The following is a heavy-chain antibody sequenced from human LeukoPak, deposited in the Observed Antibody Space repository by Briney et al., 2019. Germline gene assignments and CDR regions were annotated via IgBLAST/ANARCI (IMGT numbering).Heavy chain of an antibody. CDR1: GFTFSSYW. J-gene: IGHJ5*02. Sequence: GGSLRLSCAASGFTFSSYWMSWVRQAPGKGLEWVANIKQDGSEKYYVDSVKGRFTISRDNAKNSLYLEMNSLRAEDTAVYYCARSYSGSLPNWFDPWGQGTLVTVSS. CDR2: IKQDGSEK. V-gene: IGHV3-7*03. D-gene: IGHD6-13*01. CDR3: ARSYSGSLPNWFDP.